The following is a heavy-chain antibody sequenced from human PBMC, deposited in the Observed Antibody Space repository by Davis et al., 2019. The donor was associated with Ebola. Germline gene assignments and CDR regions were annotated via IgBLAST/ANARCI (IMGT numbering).Heavy chain of an antibody. V-gene: IGHV5-51*01. J-gene: IGHJ4*02. CDR1: GYSFTSHW. D-gene: IGHD5-24*01. CDR2: IFPGDSDT. CDR3: ARGTNGYNPGGYFDS. Sequence: GESLKISCKGSGYSFTSHWIVWVRQMPGKGLECMGIIFPGDSDTRYSPSFQGQVTISADKSINTAYLQWSSLKASDTAIYYCARGTNGYNPGGYFDSWGQGTLVTVSS.